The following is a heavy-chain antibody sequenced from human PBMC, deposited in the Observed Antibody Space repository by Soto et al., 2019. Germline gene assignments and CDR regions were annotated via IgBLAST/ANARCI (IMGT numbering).Heavy chain of an antibody. D-gene: IGHD2-15*01. CDR2: IYPGDSDT. V-gene: IGHV5-51*01. CDR3: ARVDVVVVAATPYLDAFDI. Sequence: GESLKISCKGSGYSFTSYWIGWVRQMPGKGLEWMGIIYPGDSDTRYSPSFQGQVTISADKSISTAYLQGSSLKASDTAMYYCARVDVVVVAATPYLDAFDIWGQGTMVTVSS. CDR1: GYSFTSYW. J-gene: IGHJ3*02.